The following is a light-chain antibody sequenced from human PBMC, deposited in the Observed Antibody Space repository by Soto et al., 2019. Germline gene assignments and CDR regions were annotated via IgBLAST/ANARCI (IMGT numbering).Light chain of an antibody. CDR1: QDLTNF. CDR2: DTT. CDR3: QQYVNLPYT. Sequence: DIQMTQSPTSRAASVGDRVTITCQARQDLTNFLNWYQQKPGEAPKLLIYDTTTLEEGVPSRFSGGGSGTDFTFTINGLQPEDAAIYSCQQYVNLPYTFGQGTKLEIK. J-gene: IGKJ2*01. V-gene: IGKV1-33*01.